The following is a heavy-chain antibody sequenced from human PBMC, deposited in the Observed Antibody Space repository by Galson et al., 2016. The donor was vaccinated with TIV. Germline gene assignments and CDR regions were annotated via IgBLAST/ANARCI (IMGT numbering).Heavy chain of an antibody. J-gene: IGHJ6*02. Sequence: SLILSCAASGFIVDDNYMTWIRQAPGKGLEWVSVIYGDGRTYYTDSVRGRFTISRDSSKNTLYLQMNSLRAEDTAVYYCARDRYYDARGYYYYYGMDVWGQGTTVTVSS. CDR2: IYGDGRT. CDR1: GFIVDDNY. CDR3: ARDRYYDARGYYYYYGMDV. V-gene: IGHV3-53*01. D-gene: IGHD3-22*01.